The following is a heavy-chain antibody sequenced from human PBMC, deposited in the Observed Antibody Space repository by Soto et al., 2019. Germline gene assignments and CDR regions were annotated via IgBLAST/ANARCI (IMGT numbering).Heavy chain of an antibody. J-gene: IGHJ4*02. CDR1: GFTFSIYS. D-gene: IGHD6-13*01. Sequence: EVQLLESGGGLVQPGGSLRLSCAAAGFTFSIYSMSWVRQAPGKGLEWVSDISGSGGSTYYADSVMGRFTISRDNSKNTLYLQMNSLRADDTAVYYCAKATRGGAATLIRDYWGQGTLVTVSS. CDR2: ISGSGGST. V-gene: IGHV3-23*01. CDR3: AKATRGGAATLIRDY.